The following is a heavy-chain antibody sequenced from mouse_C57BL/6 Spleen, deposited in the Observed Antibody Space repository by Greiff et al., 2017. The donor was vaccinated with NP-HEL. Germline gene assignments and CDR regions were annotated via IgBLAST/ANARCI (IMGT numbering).Heavy chain of an antibody. CDR3: ARGSNYPYYFDY. D-gene: IGHD2-5*01. CDR1: GYTFTSYW. CDR2: IDPSDSET. Sequence: QVQLQQPGAELVRPGSSVKLSCKASGYTFTSYWMHWVKQRPIQGLEWIGTIDPSDSETHYNQKFKDKATLTVDKSSSTAYMQLSSLTSEDSAVYYCARGSNYPYYFDYWGQGTTLTVSS. V-gene: IGHV1-52*01. J-gene: IGHJ2*01.